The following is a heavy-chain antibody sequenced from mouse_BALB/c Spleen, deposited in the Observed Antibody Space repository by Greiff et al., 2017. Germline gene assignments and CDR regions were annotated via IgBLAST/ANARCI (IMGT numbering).Heavy chain of an antibody. J-gene: IGHJ2*01. V-gene: IGHV1-77*01. CDR3: ARYDWDRDYFDY. D-gene: IGHD4-1*01. CDR2: IYPGSGNT. CDR1: GYTFTDYY. Sequence: VHLVESGAELARPGASVKLSCKASGYTFTDYYINWVKQRTGQGLEWIGEIYPGSGNTYYNEKFKGKATLTADKSSSTAYMQLSSLTSEDSAVYFCARYDWDRDYFDYWGQGTTLTVSS.